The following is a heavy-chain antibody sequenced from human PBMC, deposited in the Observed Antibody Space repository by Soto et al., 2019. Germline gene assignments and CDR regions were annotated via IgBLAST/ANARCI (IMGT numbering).Heavy chain of an antibody. J-gene: IGHJ4*02. CDR2: IWYDGTNK. CDR3: ARDVPSDTVVVLAALDY. Sequence: GGSLRLSCAASGFTFNTYNMNWVRQAPGKGLEWVAIIWYDGTNKYYADSVKGRFTISKDNSENTVYLQMNSLRAEDTAVYYCARDVPSDTVVVLAALDYWGQGTLVTVSS. V-gene: IGHV3-33*08. CDR1: GFTFNTYN. D-gene: IGHD2-2*01.